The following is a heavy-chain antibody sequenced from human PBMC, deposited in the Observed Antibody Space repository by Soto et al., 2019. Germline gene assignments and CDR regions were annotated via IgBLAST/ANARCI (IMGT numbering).Heavy chain of an antibody. J-gene: IGHJ4*02. CDR3: ARHRGYYDILTGYYTELNFDY. Sequence: LSLTCTVSGGSISSSSYYWGWIRQPPGKGLEWIGSIYYSGTTYYNPSLKSRVTISVDTSKNQFSLKLSSVTAADTAVYYCARHRGYYDILTGYYTELNFDYWGQGTLVTVSS. D-gene: IGHD3-9*01. CDR1: GGSISSSSYY. V-gene: IGHV4-39*01. CDR2: IYYSGTT.